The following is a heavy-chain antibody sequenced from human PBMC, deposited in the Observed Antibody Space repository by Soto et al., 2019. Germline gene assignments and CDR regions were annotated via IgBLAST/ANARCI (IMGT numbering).Heavy chain of an antibody. D-gene: IGHD6-13*01. Sequence: EVQLVESGGGLVKPGGSLRLSCAASGFTFSDFTMNWVRQAPGKGLQWVSSISSGGSFISYADSVRGRFTISRDNAKNSLYLQVDSLRAEDTAGFFCARGSRRTFDYWGQGTLVTVSS. CDR3: ARGSRRTFDY. J-gene: IGHJ4*02. V-gene: IGHV3-21*01. CDR1: GFTFSDFT. CDR2: ISSGGSFI.